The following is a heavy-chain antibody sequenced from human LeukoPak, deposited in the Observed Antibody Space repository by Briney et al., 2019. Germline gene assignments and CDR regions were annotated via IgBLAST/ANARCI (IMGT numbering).Heavy chain of an antibody. V-gene: IGHV4-34*01. Sequence: SETLSLTCAVYGGSFSGYYWSWIRQPPGKGLEWIGEINHSGSTNYNPSLKSRVTISVDTSKNQFSLKLSSVTAADTAVYYCARVSIEGYPDYWGQGTLVTVSS. CDR2: INHSGST. J-gene: IGHJ4*02. D-gene: IGHD5-18*01. CDR1: GGSFSGYY. CDR3: ARVSIEGYPDY.